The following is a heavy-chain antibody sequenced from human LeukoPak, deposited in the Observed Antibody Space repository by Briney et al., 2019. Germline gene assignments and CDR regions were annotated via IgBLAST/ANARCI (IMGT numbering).Heavy chain of an antibody. J-gene: IGHJ4*02. Sequence: SETLSLTCTVSGGSISSYYWSWIRQPPGKGLEWIGYIYYSGSTNYNPSLKSRVTISVDTSKNQFSLKLSSVTAADTAVYYCARHQLLSYYFDYWGQGTLVTVSS. V-gene: IGHV4-59*01. D-gene: IGHD2-2*01. CDR1: GGSISSYY. CDR2: IYYSGST. CDR3: ARHQLLSYYFDY.